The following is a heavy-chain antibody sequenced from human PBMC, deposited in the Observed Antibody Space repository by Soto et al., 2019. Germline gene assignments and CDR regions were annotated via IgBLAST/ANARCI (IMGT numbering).Heavy chain of an antibody. J-gene: IGHJ6*02. CDR2: ISDGGERT. CDR3: ARDRSTDFGLDV. V-gene: IGHV3-23*01. D-gene: IGHD3-3*01. CDR1: GFTFSDYV. Sequence: EVQLLESGGDLVQPGGSLRLSCVDSGFTFSDYVMSWVRQVPGKGLEWVSSISDGGERTDYRDSVRGRFTISRDNARFTLHLQMNSLRVDDTAIYFCARDRSTDFGLDVWGQGTTVTVSS.